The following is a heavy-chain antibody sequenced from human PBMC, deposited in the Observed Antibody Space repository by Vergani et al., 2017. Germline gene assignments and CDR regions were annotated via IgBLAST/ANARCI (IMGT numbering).Heavy chain of an antibody. CDR2: ISYDGSNK. CDR3: ARTYYDSSGYYFRPPQGDY. Sequence: QVQLVESGGGVVQPGRSLRLSCAASGFTFSSYAMHWVRPAPGKGLEWVAVISYDGSNKYYADSVKGRFTISRDNSKNTLYLQMNSLRAEDTAVYYCARTYYDSSGYYFRPPQGDYWGQGTLVTVSS. V-gene: IGHV3-30-3*01. J-gene: IGHJ4*02. D-gene: IGHD3-22*01. CDR1: GFTFSSYA.